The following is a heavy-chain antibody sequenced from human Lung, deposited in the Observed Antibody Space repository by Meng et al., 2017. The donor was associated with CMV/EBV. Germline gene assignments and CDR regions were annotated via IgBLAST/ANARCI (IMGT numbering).Heavy chain of an antibody. Sequence: FSLSTSDVAVGWIRQPPGKALGLLALLYGDDDKRRSPSLQTRLTITKDSSKNQVVLTMTNMDPVDTATYYCAHSYCSAGTCYPFYYWDPGTLVTVSS. J-gene: IGHJ4*02. CDR2: LYGDDDK. V-gene: IGHV2-5*02. CDR1: FSLSTSDVA. CDR3: AHSYCSAGTCYPFYY. D-gene: IGHD2-15*01.